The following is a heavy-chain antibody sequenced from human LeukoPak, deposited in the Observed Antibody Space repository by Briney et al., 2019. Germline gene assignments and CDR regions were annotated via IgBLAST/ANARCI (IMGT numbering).Heavy chain of an antibody. Sequence: SETLSLTCTVSGGSISSYYWSWIRQPPGKGLEWIGYIYYSGSTNYNPSLKSRVTISVDTSKNQFSLKLSSVTAADTAVYYCARGPRITMIGXXXYFDYWGQGTLVTVSS. D-gene: IGHD3-22*01. CDR3: ARGPRITMIGXXXYFDY. CDR2: IYYSGST. J-gene: IGHJ4*02. V-gene: IGHV4-59*08. CDR1: GGSISSYY.